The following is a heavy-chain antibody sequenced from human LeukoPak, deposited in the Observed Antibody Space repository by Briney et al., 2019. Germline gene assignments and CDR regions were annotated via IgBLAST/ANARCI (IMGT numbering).Heavy chain of an antibody. Sequence: GGSLRLSCAASGFTFSTFAMIWVRQPPGKGLEWVSSIFPSGGEIHYADSVKGRFTISRDNSKNTLYLQMNSLRAEDTAVYYCAREKVVLGYMDVWGKGTTVTVSS. CDR3: AREKVVLGYMDV. V-gene: IGHV3-23*01. CDR2: IFPSGGEI. CDR1: GFTFSTFA. J-gene: IGHJ6*03. D-gene: IGHD2-15*01.